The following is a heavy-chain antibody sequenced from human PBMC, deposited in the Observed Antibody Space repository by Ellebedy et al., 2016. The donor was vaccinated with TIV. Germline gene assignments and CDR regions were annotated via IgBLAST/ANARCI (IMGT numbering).Heavy chain of an antibody. V-gene: IGHV3-74*03. Sequence: GESLKISCAASGFIFSGYWMHWFRQAPGKGLVWVSRINSDGSDTAYADSVRGRFTISRDNAKNTLYLQMNSLRAEDTAVYYCAAVQYWEAVFDMWGQGTMVTVSS. D-gene: IGHD2-8*02. CDR3: AAVQYWEAVFDM. CDR1: GFIFSGYW. CDR2: INSDGSDT. J-gene: IGHJ3*02.